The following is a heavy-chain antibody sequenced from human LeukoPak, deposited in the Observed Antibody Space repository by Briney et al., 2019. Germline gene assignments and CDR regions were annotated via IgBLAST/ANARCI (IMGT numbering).Heavy chain of an antibody. CDR1: GFTFDDYA. CDR3: AKAPSYYYDSSGNFDY. D-gene: IGHD3-22*01. Sequence: GRSLRLPCAASGFTFDDYAMHWVRQAPGEGLEWVSGISWNSGSIGYADSVKGRFTISRDNAKNSLYLQMNSLRAEDTALYYCAKAPSYYYDSSGNFDYWGQGTLVTVSS. V-gene: IGHV3-9*01. CDR2: ISWNSGSI. J-gene: IGHJ4*02.